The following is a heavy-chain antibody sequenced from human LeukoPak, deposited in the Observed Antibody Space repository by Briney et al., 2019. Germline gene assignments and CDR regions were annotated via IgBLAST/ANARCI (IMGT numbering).Heavy chain of an antibody. CDR2: IYHSGNT. Sequence: ASETLSLTCTVSGGSISSYYWSWIRQPPGKGLEWIGFIYHSGNTNKNPSLTTRVTVSVDTSKTQITLRLSSVTAADPAVYYCAREEGIAAAGALEYWGQGVLVTVS. CDR3: AREEGIAAAGALEY. V-gene: IGHV4-59*01. D-gene: IGHD6-13*01. J-gene: IGHJ4*02. CDR1: GGSISSYY.